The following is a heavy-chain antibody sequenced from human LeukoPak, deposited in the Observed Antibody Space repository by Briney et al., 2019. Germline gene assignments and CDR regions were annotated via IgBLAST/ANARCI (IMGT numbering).Heavy chain of an antibody. J-gene: IGHJ4*02. CDR2: IYPGDSDT. D-gene: IGHD3-10*01. CDR3: ARGSMVRGVIGETVFDY. Sequence: GESLKISCKGSGYSFSSYWIGWARQMPGKGLEWMGIIYPGDSDTRYSPSFQGQVTISADKSISTAYLQWSSLKASDTAMYYCARGSMVRGVIGETVFDYWGQGTLVTVSS. V-gene: IGHV5-51*01. CDR1: GYSFSSYW.